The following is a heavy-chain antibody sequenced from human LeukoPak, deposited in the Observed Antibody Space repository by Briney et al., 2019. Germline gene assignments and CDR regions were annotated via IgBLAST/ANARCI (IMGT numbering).Heavy chain of an antibody. CDR1: GYTLTELS. CDR3: ARVPYYDFWSGYSSLAPWWFDP. Sequence: ASVKVSCKVSGYTLTELSMHWVRQAPGKGLEWMGGFDPEDGETIYAQKFQGGVTITADESTSTAYMELSSLRSEDTAVYYCARVPYYDFWSGYSSLAPWWFDPWGQGTLVTVSS. V-gene: IGHV1-24*01. CDR2: FDPEDGET. J-gene: IGHJ5*02. D-gene: IGHD3-3*01.